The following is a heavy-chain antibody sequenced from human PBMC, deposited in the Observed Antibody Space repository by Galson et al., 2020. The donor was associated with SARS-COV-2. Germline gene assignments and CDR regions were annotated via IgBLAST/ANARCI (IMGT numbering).Heavy chain of an antibody. D-gene: IGHD3-3*01. Sequence: ETSETLSLTCTVSGGSISSSSYYWGWIRQPPGQGLEWIGSIYYSGSTNYNPSLKSRVTTSVATSKNQLSLKLSSVTTADTSVYYCARHGDYDFWSGYYPHYYYYYGMDVGGQGTTVTVSS. CDR3: ARHGDYDFWSGYYPHYYYYYGMDV. V-gene: IGHV4-39*01. CDR1: GGSISSSSYY. CDR2: IYYSGST. J-gene: IGHJ6*02.